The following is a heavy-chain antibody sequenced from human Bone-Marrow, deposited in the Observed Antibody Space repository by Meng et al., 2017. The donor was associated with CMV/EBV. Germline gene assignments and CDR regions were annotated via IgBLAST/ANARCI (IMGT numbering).Heavy chain of an antibody. CDR1: GFTFSSYS. Sequence: GESLKISCAASGFTFSSYSMNWVRQAPGKGLEWVSSISSSSSYIYYADSVKGRFTISRDNAKNSLYLQMNSLRAEDTAVYYCARDGGYLAARPGGGGDYYYYGMDVWGQGTTVTVSS. J-gene: IGHJ6*02. CDR3: ARDGGYLAARPGGGGDYYYYGMDV. D-gene: IGHD6-6*01. V-gene: IGHV3-21*01. CDR2: ISSSSSYI.